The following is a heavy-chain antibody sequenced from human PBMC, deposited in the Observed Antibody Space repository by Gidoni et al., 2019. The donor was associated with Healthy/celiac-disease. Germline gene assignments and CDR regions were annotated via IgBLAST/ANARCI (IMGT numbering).Heavy chain of an antibody. J-gene: IGHJ4*02. CDR2: IYYSGST. CDR1: GGSISSSSYY. CDR3: ARHCGRYSGYDCDLGY. V-gene: IGHV4-39*01. D-gene: IGHD5-12*01. Sequence: QLQLQESGPGLVKPSETLSLTCTVSGGSISSSSYYWGWLRQPPGKGLEWIGSIYYSGSTYYNPSLKSRVTISVDTSKNQFSLKLSSVTAADTAVYYCARHCGRYSGYDCDLGYWGQGTLVTVSS.